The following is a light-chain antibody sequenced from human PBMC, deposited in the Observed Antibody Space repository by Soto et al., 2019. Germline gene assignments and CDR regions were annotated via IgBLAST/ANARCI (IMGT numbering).Light chain of an antibody. J-gene: IGKJ2*01. CDR2: GAS. CDR3: ELYDHWPVYA. V-gene: IGKV3-15*01. CDR1: QSVIDN. Sequence: QSVIDNLAWYQQKPGQAPRLLIYGASTRATGVPARFSGSGSRTEFAIPISSVVPAYFVVHSCELYDHWPVYAFGEGTKVDIK.